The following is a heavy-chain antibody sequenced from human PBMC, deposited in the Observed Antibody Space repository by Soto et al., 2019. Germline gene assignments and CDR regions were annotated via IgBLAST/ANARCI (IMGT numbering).Heavy chain of an antibody. CDR1: GFTFSRHA. V-gene: IGHV3-23*01. CDR2: LSDSGGSI. Sequence: GGSLRLSCTASGFTFSRHAMTWVRQAPGKELEWVSGLSDSGGSIYYADSVKGRFTISRDNSMNTLYLQMNTLRAEVTAIYYCAKVSSSWYAGFFDLWGQGTLVTVSS. CDR3: AKVSSSWYAGFFDL. D-gene: IGHD6-13*01. J-gene: IGHJ4*02.